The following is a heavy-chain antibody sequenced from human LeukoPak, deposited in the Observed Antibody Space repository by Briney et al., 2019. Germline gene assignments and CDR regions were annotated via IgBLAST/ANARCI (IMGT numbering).Heavy chain of an antibody. Sequence: PGRSLRLSCAASGFTFSSYGMHWVRQAPGKGLEWVAVISYDGSNKYYADSVKGRFTISRDNSKNTLYLQMNSLRAEDTSVYYCAKDRVYSGYESYYFDYWAQGTLVTVSS. CDR1: GFTFSSYG. CDR2: ISYDGSNK. J-gene: IGHJ4*02. V-gene: IGHV3-30*18. D-gene: IGHD5-12*01. CDR3: AKDRVYSGYESYYFDY.